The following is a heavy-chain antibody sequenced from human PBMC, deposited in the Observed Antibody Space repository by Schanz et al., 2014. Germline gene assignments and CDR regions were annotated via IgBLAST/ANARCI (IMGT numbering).Heavy chain of an antibody. CDR3: ATWSGTRLFHN. Sequence: QVQLQQWGSGLLKPSETLSLTCAVYGGSFSGYYWTWIRQPPGKGLEWIGEIHHSGSTNYNPSLKSRVTISMDTSKTQFSLKLSSVTAADTAVYYCATWSGTRLFHNWGQGTLVTVSS. CDR2: IHHSGST. J-gene: IGHJ4*02. D-gene: IGHD1-7*01. V-gene: IGHV4-34*01. CDR1: GGSFSGYY.